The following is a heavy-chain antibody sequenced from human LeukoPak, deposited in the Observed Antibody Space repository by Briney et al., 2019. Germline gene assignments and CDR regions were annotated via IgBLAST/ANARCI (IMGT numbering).Heavy chain of an antibody. J-gene: IGHJ4*02. Sequence: ASVKVSCKSAGYSFINFYMHWVRQAPGQGLEWMGIINPSGVITSLAQKFQGRLTMTRDMSTSTVYMELNSLRSTDTAVYYCARAWEAMAGNYGVIDYWGQGTLVTVSS. V-gene: IGHV1-46*01. CDR3: ARAWEAMAGNYGVIDY. D-gene: IGHD4-17*01. CDR1: GYSFINFY. CDR2: INPSGVIT.